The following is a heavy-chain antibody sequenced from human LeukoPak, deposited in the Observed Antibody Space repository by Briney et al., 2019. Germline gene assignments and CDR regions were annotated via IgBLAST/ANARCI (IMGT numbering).Heavy chain of an antibody. CDR2: INHSGST. Sequence: SETLSLTCAVYGGSFSGYYWSWIRQPPGKGLEWIGEINHSGSTNYNPSLKSRVTISVDTSKNQFSLKLSSVTAADTAVYYCARGLHYYDSSGYLVYFDYWGQGTLVTVSS. CDR1: GGSFSGYY. D-gene: IGHD3-22*01. CDR3: ARGLHYYDSSGYLVYFDY. J-gene: IGHJ4*02. V-gene: IGHV4-34*01.